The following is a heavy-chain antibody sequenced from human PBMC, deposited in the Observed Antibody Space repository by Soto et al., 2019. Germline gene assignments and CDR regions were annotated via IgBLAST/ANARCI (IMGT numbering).Heavy chain of an antibody. CDR1: GGSFSGYY. CDR2: INHSGST. J-gene: IGHJ4*02. CDR3: ARYNSYAIDY. D-gene: IGHD2-8*01. V-gene: IGHV4-34*01. Sequence: SETLSLTCAVYGGSFSGYYWSWIRQPPGKGLEWIGEINHSGSTNYNPSLASRVTISVDTSKNQFSLKMTSVTAADRAIYFCARYNSYAIDYWGRGTLVTVSS.